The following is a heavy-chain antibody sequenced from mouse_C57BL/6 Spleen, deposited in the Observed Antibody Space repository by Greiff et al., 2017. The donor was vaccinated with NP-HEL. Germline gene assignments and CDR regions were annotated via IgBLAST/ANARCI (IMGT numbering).Heavy chain of an antibody. CDR2: IRNKANGYTT. Sequence: EVHLVESGGGLVQPGGSLSLSCAASGFTFTDYYMSWVRQPPGKALEWLGFIRNKANGYTTEYSASVKGRFTISRDNSQSILYLQMNALRAEDSATYYCARIRRDWYFDVWGTGTTVTVSS. CDR3: ARIRRDWYFDV. J-gene: IGHJ1*03. V-gene: IGHV7-3*01. CDR1: GFTFTDYY.